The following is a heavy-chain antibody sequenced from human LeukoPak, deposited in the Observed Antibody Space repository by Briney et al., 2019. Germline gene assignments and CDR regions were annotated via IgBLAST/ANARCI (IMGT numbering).Heavy chain of an antibody. D-gene: IGHD2/OR15-2a*01. CDR2: IYYSGST. CDR3: ARVSSSSFNYFDY. V-gene: IGHV4-59*01. CDR1: GGSFSGYY. Sequence: PSETLSLTCAVYGGSFSGYYWSWIRQPPGKGLEWIGYIYYSGSTNYNPSLKSRVTISVDTSKNQFSLKLSSVTAADTAVYYCARVSSSSFNYFDYWGQGTLVTVSS. J-gene: IGHJ4*02.